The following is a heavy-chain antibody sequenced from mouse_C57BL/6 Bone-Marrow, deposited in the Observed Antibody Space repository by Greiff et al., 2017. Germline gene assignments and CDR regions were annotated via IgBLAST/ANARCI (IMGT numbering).Heavy chain of an antibody. CDR2: ISNLAYSI. J-gene: IGHJ1*03. Sequence: EVKLVESGGGLVQPGGSLKLSCAASGFTFSDYGMAWVRQAPRKGPEWVAFISNLAYSIYYADTVTGRFTISRENAKNTLYLEMSSLRSEDTAMYYCARRSNYPYWYFDVWGTGTTVTVSS. D-gene: IGHD2-5*01. V-gene: IGHV5-15*01. CDR1: GFTFSDYG. CDR3: ARRSNYPYWYFDV.